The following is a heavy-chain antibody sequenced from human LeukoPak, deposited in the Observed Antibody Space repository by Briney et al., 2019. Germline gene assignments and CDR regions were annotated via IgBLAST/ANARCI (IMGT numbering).Heavy chain of an antibody. CDR3: ARCPGYYYDSSGYYNPLDY. V-gene: IGHV1-2*02. J-gene: IGHJ4*02. Sequence: ASVKVSCKASGYTFTGYYMHWVRQAPAQGLEWMGWINPNSGGTNYAQKFRGRVTMTRDTSISTAYMELSRLRSDDTGVYYCARCPGYYYDSSGYYNPLDYWGQGTLVTVSS. CDR2: INPNSGGT. CDR1: GYTFTGYY. D-gene: IGHD3-22*01.